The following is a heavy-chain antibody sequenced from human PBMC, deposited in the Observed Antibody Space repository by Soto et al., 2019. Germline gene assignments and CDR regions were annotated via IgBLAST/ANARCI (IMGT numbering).Heavy chain of an antibody. Sequence: EVQLLESGGDLVRPGGSLRLSCAASGFTFSSYAMSWVRQAPGKGLEWVSGISGTGISTYYSDSVKGRFTISRDNSKNTLYLRMNSLRAEDTAVYYCATYVQIWFPPQHTYFDSWGQGTLVTVSS. D-gene: IGHD5-18*01. CDR3: ATYVQIWFPPQHTYFDS. J-gene: IGHJ4*02. CDR1: GFTFSSYA. CDR2: ISGTGIST. V-gene: IGHV3-23*01.